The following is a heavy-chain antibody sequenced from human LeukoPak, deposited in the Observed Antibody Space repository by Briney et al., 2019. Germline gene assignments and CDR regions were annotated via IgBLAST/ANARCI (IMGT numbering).Heavy chain of an antibody. V-gene: IGHV4-34*01. CDR2: INHSGST. CDR3: ARGIPYYGSGKQNWFDP. J-gene: IGHJ5*02. CDR1: GGSFSGYY. D-gene: IGHD3-10*01. Sequence: PSETLSLTCAVYGGSFSGYYWSWIRQPPGNGLEWIGEINHSGSTNYNPSLKSRVTISVDTSKNQFSLKLSSVTAADTAVYYCARGIPYYGSGKQNWFDPWGQGTLVTVSS.